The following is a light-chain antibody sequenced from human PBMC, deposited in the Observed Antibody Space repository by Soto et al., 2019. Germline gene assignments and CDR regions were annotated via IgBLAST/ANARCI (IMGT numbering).Light chain of an antibody. CDR3: QQRYRSSRT. CDR2: GTS. J-gene: IGKJ1*01. Sequence: DIQLTQSPSSLSASVGDRVTITCRASQSISNSLNRYQQKPGKAPNLLIYGTSNLQSGVPSRFSGSGSGTGFTLTISSLQREDFATYYCQQRYRSSRTFRQWTKGDIK. V-gene: IGKV1-39*01. CDR1: QSISNS.